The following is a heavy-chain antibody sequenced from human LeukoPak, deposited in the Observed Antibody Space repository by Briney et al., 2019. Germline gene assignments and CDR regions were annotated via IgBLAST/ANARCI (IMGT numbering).Heavy chain of an antibody. CDR2: IYHSGST. J-gene: IGHJ4*02. CDR1: GYSLSSGYY. D-gene: IGHD3-3*01. Sequence: ASEALSLTCAVSGYSLSSGYYWGWIPRPPGKGLGWIGTIYHSGSTYYKPSLKSRVTISVDTSKNQFPLKLSSVTAADTGVYYCARHSPSGITIFGVDSSFQLGGQGTGVTLST. CDR3: ARHSPSGITIFGVDSSFQL. V-gene: IGHV4-38-2*01.